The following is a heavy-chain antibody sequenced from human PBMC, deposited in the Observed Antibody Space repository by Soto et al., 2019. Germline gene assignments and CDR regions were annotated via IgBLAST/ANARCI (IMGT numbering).Heavy chain of an antibody. J-gene: IGHJ6*02. Sequence: PSETLSLTCTVSGGSITSENWWSWVRQPPGKGLEWIGGIYHSGSAYYNPSFKSRVTISVDTSKNQFSLKLSSVTAADTAVYYYVIFGVVITSNYYYYGMDVWGQGTTVTVSS. CDR2: IYHSGSA. D-gene: IGHD3-3*01. V-gene: IGHV4-4*02. CDR1: GGSITSENW. CDR3: VIFGVVITSNYYYYGMDV.